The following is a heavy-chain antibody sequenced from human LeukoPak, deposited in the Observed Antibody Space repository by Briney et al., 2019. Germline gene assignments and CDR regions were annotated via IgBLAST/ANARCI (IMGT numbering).Heavy chain of an antibody. CDR1: GYTFTGYY. J-gene: IGHJ4*02. Sequence: ASVKVSCKASGYTFTGYYMHWVRQAPGQGLEWMGWTNPNSGGTNYAQKFQGRVTMTRDTSISTAYMELSRLRSDDTAVYYCANLGHSGSYSDYWGQGTLVTVSS. V-gene: IGHV1-2*02. CDR3: ANLGHSGSYSDY. CDR2: TNPNSGGT. D-gene: IGHD3-10*01.